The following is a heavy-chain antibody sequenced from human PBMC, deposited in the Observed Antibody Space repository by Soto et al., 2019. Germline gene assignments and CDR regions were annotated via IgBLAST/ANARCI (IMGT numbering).Heavy chain of an antibody. Sequence: PSETLSLTCAVSGDSISSDKWWSWVRQPPGKGLEWIGEIHHSGRTNYNPYLKSRVTISADTSKNQFSLRLNSVTAADTAVYYCARQHYYDSSGYYTWNWGQGTLVTVSS. CDR3: ARQHYYDSSGYYTWN. J-gene: IGHJ4*02. D-gene: IGHD3-22*01. CDR2: IHHSGRT. V-gene: IGHV4-4*02. CDR1: GDSISSDKW.